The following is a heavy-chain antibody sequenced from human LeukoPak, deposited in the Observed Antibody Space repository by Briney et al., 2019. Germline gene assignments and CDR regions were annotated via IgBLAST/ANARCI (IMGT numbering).Heavy chain of an antibody. CDR1: GFALSSCS. V-gene: IGHV3-21*01. J-gene: IGHJ4*02. CDR3: ARFPEGSSTWSIDF. D-gene: IGHD6-13*01. Sequence: GGSLRLSCAASGFALSSCSMNWVRQAPGKGLEWVSSISRSSGYVFYADSMKGRFTVSRDNSKNSLYLQMNTLRAEDTAVYYCARFPEGSSTWSIDFWGQGTLVTVSS. CDR2: ISRSSGYV.